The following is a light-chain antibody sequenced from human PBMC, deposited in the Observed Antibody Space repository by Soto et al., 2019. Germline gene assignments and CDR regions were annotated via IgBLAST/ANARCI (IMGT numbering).Light chain of an antibody. CDR2: DAS. V-gene: IGKV3-15*01. CDR3: QQYNNWPRT. J-gene: IGKJ1*01. CDR1: QSVSSY. Sequence: EIVMKQSPATLSVYPGERATISCRASQSVSSYLAWYQQKPGQAPRLLIYDASTRATGIPARFSGSGSGTDFTLTISSLQSEDFAVYYCQQYNNWPRTFGQGTKVDIK.